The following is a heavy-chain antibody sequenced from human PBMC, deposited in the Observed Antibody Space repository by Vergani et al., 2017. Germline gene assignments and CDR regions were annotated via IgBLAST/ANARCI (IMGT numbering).Heavy chain of an antibody. V-gene: IGHV1-69*12. Sequence: QVQLVQSGAEVKKPGSSVKVSCKASGGTFSSYAISWVRQAPGQGLEWMGGIIPIFGTANYAQKFQGRVTITADESTSTAYMELSSLRSEDTAVYYCASIPTPIAYSSGWARDAFDIWGQGTMVTVSS. CDR1: GGTFSSYA. CDR2: IIPIFGTA. J-gene: IGHJ3*02. CDR3: ASIPTPIAYSSGWARDAFDI. D-gene: IGHD6-19*01.